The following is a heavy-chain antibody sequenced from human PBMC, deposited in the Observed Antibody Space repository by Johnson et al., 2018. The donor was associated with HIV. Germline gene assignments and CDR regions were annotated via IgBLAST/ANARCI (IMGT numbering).Heavy chain of an antibody. V-gene: IGHV3-30*04. Sequence: VQLVESGGGLVQPGRSLRLSCAASGFTFSRHGMHWGRPAPGKGLEWVAVIRYDGSNKYYADSVKGRFTISRDNSKNTLYLQMNSLRAEDTAVYYCARDRRAYDAFDIWGQGTMVTVSS. CDR3: ARDRRAYDAFDI. CDR2: IRYDGSNK. CDR1: GFTFSRHG. J-gene: IGHJ3*02.